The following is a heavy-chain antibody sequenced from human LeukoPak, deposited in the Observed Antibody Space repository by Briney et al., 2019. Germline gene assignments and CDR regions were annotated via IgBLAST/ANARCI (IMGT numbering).Heavy chain of an antibody. Sequence: ASVKVSCKASGYTFTTYGISWVRQAPGQGLEWMGWISTYNGNTNYAQKLQGRGTMTTDASTSTAYMELRSLRSDDTAVYYCARGPYYYDSSGYYHPHFDYWGQGTLVTVSS. CDR1: GYTFTTYG. J-gene: IGHJ4*02. V-gene: IGHV1-18*01. CDR3: ARGPYYYDSSGYYHPHFDY. D-gene: IGHD3-22*01. CDR2: ISTYNGNT.